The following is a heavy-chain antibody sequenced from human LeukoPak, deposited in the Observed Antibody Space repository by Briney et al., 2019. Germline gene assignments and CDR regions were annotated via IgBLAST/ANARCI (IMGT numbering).Heavy chain of an antibody. J-gene: IGHJ4*02. V-gene: IGHV3-23*01. CDR3: AKEPSCSGGSCYYFDY. D-gene: IGHD2-15*01. CDR2: ISGSGGST. CDR1: GFTFSSYA. Sequence: GGSLRLSCAASGFTFSSYAMSWDRQAPGKGLEWVSAISGSGGSTYYADSVKGRFTISRDNSKNTLDLQMNSLRAEDTAIYYCAKEPSCSGGSCYYFDYWGQGTLVTVSS.